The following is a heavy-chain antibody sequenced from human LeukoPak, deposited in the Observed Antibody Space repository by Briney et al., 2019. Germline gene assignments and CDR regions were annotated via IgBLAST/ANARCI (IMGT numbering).Heavy chain of an antibody. CDR1: GGSISSGDYY. CDR3: ARDSDSRGSGSYYTPFDY. D-gene: IGHD3-10*01. Sequence: SETLSLTCTVSGGSISSGDYYWSRIRQPPGKGLEWIGYIYYSGSTYYNPSLKSRVTISVDTSKNQFSLKLSSVTAADTAVYYCARDSDSRGSGSYYTPFDYWGQGTLVTVSS. V-gene: IGHV4-30-4*01. J-gene: IGHJ4*02. CDR2: IYYSGST.